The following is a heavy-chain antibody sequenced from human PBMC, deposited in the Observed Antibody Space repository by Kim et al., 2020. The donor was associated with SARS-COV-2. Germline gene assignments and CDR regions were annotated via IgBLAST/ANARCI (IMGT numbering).Heavy chain of an antibody. CDR3: ARSLYCSSTSCFYGMDV. V-gene: IGHV3-11*04. D-gene: IGHD2-2*01. J-gene: IGHJ6*02. Sequence: SVKGRFTISRDNAKGVLSRQMNSLSAEDTAVYYCARSLYCSSTSCFYGMDVWGQGTTVTVSS.